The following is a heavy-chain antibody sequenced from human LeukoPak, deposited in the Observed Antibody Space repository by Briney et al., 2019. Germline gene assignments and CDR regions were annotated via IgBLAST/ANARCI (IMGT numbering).Heavy chain of an antibody. V-gene: IGHV4-34*01. D-gene: IGHD2-15*01. CDR2: INQSGGT. CDR1: GGSIISYS. J-gene: IGHJ2*01. CDR3: ARAYRYCSGGSCRPYWYFDL. Sequence: PSETLSLTCTVSGGSIISYSWSWIRQPPGKGLEWIIEINQSGGTNYNPSLQGRVTISVDTSKNQFSLKLSSVTAADTAVYHCARAYRYCSGGSCRPYWYFDLWGRGTLVTVSS.